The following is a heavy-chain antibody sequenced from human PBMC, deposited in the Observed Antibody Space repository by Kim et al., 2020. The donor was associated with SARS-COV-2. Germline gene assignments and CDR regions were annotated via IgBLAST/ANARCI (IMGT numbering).Heavy chain of an antibody. CDR2: IRSSSSYI. CDR1: GFTFSIYS. Sequence: GGSLRLSCTASGFTFSIYSMNWVRQAPGKGLEWVSAIRSSSSYIKYADSVKGRFTISRDNTKNTLYLQMNSLGAEDTAVFYCARGDYCPRGVCQSHGMDVWGQGTTVTVSS. D-gene: IGHD2-8*02. V-gene: IGHV3-21*01. CDR3: ARGDYCPRGVCQSHGMDV. J-gene: IGHJ6*02.